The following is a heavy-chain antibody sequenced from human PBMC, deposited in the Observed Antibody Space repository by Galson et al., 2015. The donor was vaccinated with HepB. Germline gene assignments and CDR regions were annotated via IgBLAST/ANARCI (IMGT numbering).Heavy chain of an antibody. CDR2: ISDDGAYK. Sequence: SLRLSCAASGFTLTNHAMHWVRQAPGKGLEWLTLISDDGAYKYYADSVKGRFIISRDTSKNTLFLQMNNLRPEDTANYYWARGRYSNSGPLEYWGQGTLVTVSS. V-gene: IGHV3-30*04. CDR1: GFTLTNHA. CDR3: ARGRYSNSGPLEY. J-gene: IGHJ4*02. D-gene: IGHD2/OR15-2a*01.